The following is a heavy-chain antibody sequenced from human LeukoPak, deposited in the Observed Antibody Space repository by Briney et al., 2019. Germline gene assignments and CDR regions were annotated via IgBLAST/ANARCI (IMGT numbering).Heavy chain of an antibody. CDR3: ARGLVGLSGYCSGGSCFPPNGYYYYGMDV. V-gene: IGHV1-18*01. CDR2: ISAYNGNT. D-gene: IGHD2-15*01. Sequence: GASVKVSCKASGYTFTSYGISWVRQAPGQGLEWMGWISAYNGNTNYAQKFQGRVTMTRDTSTSTVYMELSSLRSEDTAVYYCARGLVGLSGYCSGGSCFPPNGYYYYGMDVWGQGTTVTVSS. CDR1: GYTFTSYG. J-gene: IGHJ6*02.